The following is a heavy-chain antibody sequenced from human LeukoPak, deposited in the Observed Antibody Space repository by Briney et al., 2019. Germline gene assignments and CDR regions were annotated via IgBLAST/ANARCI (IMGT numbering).Heavy chain of an antibody. CDR3: ARLLWFGELLTGSAFDI. J-gene: IGHJ3*02. Sequence: GGSLRLSCAASGFTFSSYSMNWVRQAPGKGLEWVSSISSSSSYIYYADSVKGRFTISRDNAKNSLYLQMNSLRAEDTAVHYCARLLWFGELLTGSAFDIWGQGTMATVSS. V-gene: IGHV3-21*01. CDR2: ISSSSSYI. D-gene: IGHD3-10*01. CDR1: GFTFSSYS.